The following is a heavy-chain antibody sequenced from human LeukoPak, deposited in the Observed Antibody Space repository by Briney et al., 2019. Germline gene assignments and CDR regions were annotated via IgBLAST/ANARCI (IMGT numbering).Heavy chain of an antibody. Sequence: GASVKVSCKASGYTFTGYYMHWVRQAPGQGLEWMGWISPNSGGTNYAQKLQGRVTMTTDTSTSTAYMELSSLRSEDTAVYYCATDYYYDSSGSYYTVDYWGQGTLVTVSS. CDR3: ATDYYYDSSGSYYTVDY. J-gene: IGHJ4*02. CDR1: GYTFTGYY. CDR2: ISPNSGGT. D-gene: IGHD3-22*01. V-gene: IGHV1-2*02.